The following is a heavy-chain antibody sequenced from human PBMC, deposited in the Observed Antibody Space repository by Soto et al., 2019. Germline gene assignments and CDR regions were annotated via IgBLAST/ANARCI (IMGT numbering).Heavy chain of an antibody. CDR3: AGSTAYYDFWSGPTPVYFQH. V-gene: IGHV1-8*01. J-gene: IGHJ1*01. Sequence: ASVKVSCTASGYTFTSYDINWVRQATGQGLEWMGWMNPNSGNTGYAQKFQGRVTMTRNTSISTAYMELSSLRSEDTAVYYCAGSTAYYDFWSGPTPVYFQHWGQGTLVTVSS. CDR2: MNPNSGNT. CDR1: GYTFTSYD. D-gene: IGHD3-3*01.